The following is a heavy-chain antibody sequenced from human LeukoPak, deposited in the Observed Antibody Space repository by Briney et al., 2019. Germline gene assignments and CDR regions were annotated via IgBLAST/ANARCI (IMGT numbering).Heavy chain of an antibody. CDR2: INAGNGNT. CDR3: ARDRGSGSYIVFDP. CDR1: GYTFTSYA. D-gene: IGHD3-10*01. J-gene: IGHJ5*02. Sequence: ASVKVSCKASGYTFTSYAMHWVRQAPGQRLEWMGWINAGNGNTKYSQKFQGRVTITRGISASTAYMELSSLRSEDTAVYYCARDRGSGSYIVFDPWGQGTLVTVSS. V-gene: IGHV1-3*01.